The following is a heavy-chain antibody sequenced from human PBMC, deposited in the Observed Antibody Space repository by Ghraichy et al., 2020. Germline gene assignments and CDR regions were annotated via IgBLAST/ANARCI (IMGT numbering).Heavy chain of an antibody. V-gene: IGHV3-43*01. CDR2: ISWDGGST. Sequence: GESLRLSCAASGFTFDDYTMHWVRQAPGKGLEWVSLISWDGGSTYYADSVKGRFTISRDNSKNSLYLQMNSLRTEDTALYYCAKAQYCGGDCYSLILDYWGQGTLVTVSS. D-gene: IGHD2-21*02. CDR3: AKAQYCGGDCYSLILDY. CDR1: GFTFDDYT. J-gene: IGHJ4*02.